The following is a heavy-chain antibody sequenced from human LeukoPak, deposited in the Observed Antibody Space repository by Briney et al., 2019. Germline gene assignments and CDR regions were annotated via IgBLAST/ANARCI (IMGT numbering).Heavy chain of an antibody. CDR3: ARSTGFYSYYLDV. V-gene: IGHV4-59*01. Sequence: SETLSLTCTVSGGSISPYYWSWIRQPPGKGLEWIGCVYHTGSTNYNSSFKSRLTISVDTSKKQFSLKLTSLTTADTAVYYCARSTGFYSYYLDVWDRGTTVTVSS. CDR1: GGSISPYY. J-gene: IGHJ6*03. CDR2: VYHTGST.